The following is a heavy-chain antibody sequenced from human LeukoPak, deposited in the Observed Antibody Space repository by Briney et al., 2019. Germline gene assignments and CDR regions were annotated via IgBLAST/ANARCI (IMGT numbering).Heavy chain of an antibody. CDR2: ISGSATTP. CDR3: ARDPGAVANFDY. D-gene: IGHD6-19*01. J-gene: IGHJ4*02. Sequence: GGSLRISCAASGFTFSSYAMSWVRQAPGKGLEWVSAISGSATTPYYADSVKGRFTISRDNSKNTLRLQMNSLRVEDTAVYYCARDPGAVANFDYWGQGTLVTVSS. V-gene: IGHV3-23*01. CDR1: GFTFSSYA.